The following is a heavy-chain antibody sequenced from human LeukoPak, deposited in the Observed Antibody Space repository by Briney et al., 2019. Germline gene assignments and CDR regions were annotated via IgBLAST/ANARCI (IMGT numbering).Heavy chain of an antibody. Sequence: PGGSLRLSCAASGFTFSNHAMSWVRQAPGKGLQWVSAISGGGVAIYYADSVKGRFTNSRDNSKNTLYLRMNSLRAEDTAVYYCAKSNTVTTDYFDYWGQGTLVTVSS. V-gene: IGHV3-23*01. CDR2: ISGGGVAI. J-gene: IGHJ4*02. D-gene: IGHD4-17*01. CDR1: GFTFSNHA. CDR3: AKSNTVTTDYFDY.